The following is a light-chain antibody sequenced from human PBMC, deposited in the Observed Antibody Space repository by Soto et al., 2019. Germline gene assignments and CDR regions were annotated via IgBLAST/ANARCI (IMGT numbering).Light chain of an antibody. CDR3: QQTDSFPRT. CDR1: QSISSY. J-gene: IGKJ1*01. Sequence: IQMTQSPSSLSASVGDRVTITCRASQSISSYLNWYQHKPGKAPKLLIYAASSLQTGVPSRFSGSRSGTDFALTISSLQRDDSATYYCQQTDSFPRTFGQGTKVDIK. V-gene: IGKV1-39*01. CDR2: AAS.